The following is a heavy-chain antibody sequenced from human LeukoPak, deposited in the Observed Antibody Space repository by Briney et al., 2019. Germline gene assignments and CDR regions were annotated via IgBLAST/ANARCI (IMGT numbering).Heavy chain of an antibody. Sequence: GGSLRLSCAASGFSFSSFGMSWVRQAPGKGLEWVSAISGSGGSTYYADSVKGRFTISRDNSKNTLYLQMNSLRAEDTAVYYCAKDGYSSGWYELDYYYYYYYMDVWGKGTTVTVSS. CDR3: AKDGYSSGWYELDYYYYYYYMDV. CDR1: GFSFSSFG. CDR2: ISGSGGST. V-gene: IGHV3-23*01. J-gene: IGHJ6*03. D-gene: IGHD6-19*01.